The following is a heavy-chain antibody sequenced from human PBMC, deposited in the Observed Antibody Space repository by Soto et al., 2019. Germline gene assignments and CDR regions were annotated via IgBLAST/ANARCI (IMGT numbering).Heavy chain of an antibody. D-gene: IGHD1-1*01. CDR1: GASISGFY. Sequence: LSLTCTASGASISGFYWSWIRKSAGKRLEWIGRIYATGTTDYNPALKSRVMMSVDTSKKQFSLKLRSVTAADTAVYYCVRDGTKTLRDWFDPWGQGISVTVSS. CDR2: IYATGTT. CDR3: VRDGTKTLRDWFDP. V-gene: IGHV4-4*07. J-gene: IGHJ5*02.